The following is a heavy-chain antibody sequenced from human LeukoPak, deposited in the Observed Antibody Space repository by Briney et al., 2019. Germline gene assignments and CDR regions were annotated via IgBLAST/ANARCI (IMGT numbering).Heavy chain of an antibody. Sequence: GGSLRLSCAASGFTFSSYGMHWVRQAPAKGLEWVAVISYDGSNKYYADSVKGRFTISRDNSKNTLYLQMNSLRAEDTAVYYCAKDAFDSSGYYYLDYWGQGTLVTVSS. CDR2: ISYDGSNK. V-gene: IGHV3-30*18. J-gene: IGHJ4*02. D-gene: IGHD3-22*01. CDR1: GFTFSSYG. CDR3: AKDAFDSSGYYYLDY.